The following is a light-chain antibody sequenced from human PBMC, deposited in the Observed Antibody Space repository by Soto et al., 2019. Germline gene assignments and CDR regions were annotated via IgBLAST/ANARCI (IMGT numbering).Light chain of an antibody. CDR3: CSYAGSSTWV. J-gene: IGLJ3*02. V-gene: IGLV2-23*01. CDR2: EGS. Sequence: QSALTQPASVSGSPGQSITISCTGTSSDVGSYNLVSWYQQHPGKAPKLMIYEGSKRPSGVSNRFSGSKSGNTASLTISGLQDEYEADYYCCSYAGSSTWVFGGGTKLTVL. CDR1: SSDVGSYNL.